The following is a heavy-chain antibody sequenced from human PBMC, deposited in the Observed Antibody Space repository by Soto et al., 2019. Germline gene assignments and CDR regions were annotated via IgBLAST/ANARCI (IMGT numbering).Heavy chain of an antibody. CDR3: ARDPPFGGIAVARGGDY. V-gene: IGHV3-33*01. Sequence: QVQLVESGGGVVQPGRSLRLSCAASGFTFSSCGMHWVRQAPGKGLEWVAVIWYDGSNKYYADSVKGRFTISRDNSKNTLYLQMNSLRAEDTAVYYCARDPPFGGIAVARGGDYWGQGTLVTVSS. CDR2: IWYDGSNK. J-gene: IGHJ4*02. D-gene: IGHD6-19*01. CDR1: GFTFSSCG.